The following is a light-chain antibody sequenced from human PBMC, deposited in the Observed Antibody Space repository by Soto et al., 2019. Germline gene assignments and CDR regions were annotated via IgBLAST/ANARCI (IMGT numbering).Light chain of an antibody. CDR1: QNIFTY. Sequence: EIVLTQSPATLSLSPGERATLSCRASQNIFTYLAWYQQKPGQAPRLLIYDTSNRATDIPARFSGSGSGTDFTLTISSLEPEDFAVYYCQQRSKWPPATFGQGTKVEMK. J-gene: IGKJ1*01. V-gene: IGKV3-11*01. CDR3: QQRSKWPPAT. CDR2: DTS.